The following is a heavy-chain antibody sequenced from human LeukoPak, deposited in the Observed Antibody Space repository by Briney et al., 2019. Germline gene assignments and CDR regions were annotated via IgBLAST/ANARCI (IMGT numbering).Heavy chain of an antibody. J-gene: IGHJ3*01. D-gene: IGHD2-2*01. Sequence: SGGSLRLSCAASGFTFRRYCMHGVRQAPGKGLDGVAGIWYDGREKYYAASLKDRFTIPRNNSKNTLFLHVNSLRAEDTAVYHCASEAYHDFDLWGQGTMVTVSS. CDR3: ASEAYHDFDL. CDR2: IWYDGREK. V-gene: IGHV3-33*08. CDR1: GFTFRRYC.